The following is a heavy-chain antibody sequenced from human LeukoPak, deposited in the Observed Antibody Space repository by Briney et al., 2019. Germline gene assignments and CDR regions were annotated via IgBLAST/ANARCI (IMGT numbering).Heavy chain of an antibody. CDR3: AREAGYSSSWYATGYYYYYMDV. CDR1: GGSISSGSYY. V-gene: IGHV4-61*02. CDR2: IYTSGST. Sequence: SQTLSLTCTVSGGSISSGSYYWSWIRQPAGKGLEWIGRIYTSGSTNYNPSLKSRVTMSVDTSKNQFSLKLSSVTAADTAVYYCAREAGYSSSWYATGYYYYYMDVWGKGTTVTVSS. D-gene: IGHD6-13*01. J-gene: IGHJ6*03.